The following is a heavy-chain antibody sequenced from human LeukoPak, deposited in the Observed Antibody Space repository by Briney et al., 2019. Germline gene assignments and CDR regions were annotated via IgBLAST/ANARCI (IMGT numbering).Heavy chain of an antibody. J-gene: IGHJ6*04. Sequence: PGGSLRLSCAASGLIFSDYHMSWIRQAPGQGLEWFSYISSSGSTIYYADSVKDRFIISRDNAKNSLYLQMNSLRAEDTAVYYWAELGITMIGGVWGKGTTVTISS. V-gene: IGHV3-11*04. CDR3: AELGITMIGGV. CDR1: GLIFSDYH. CDR2: ISSSGSTI. D-gene: IGHD3-10*02.